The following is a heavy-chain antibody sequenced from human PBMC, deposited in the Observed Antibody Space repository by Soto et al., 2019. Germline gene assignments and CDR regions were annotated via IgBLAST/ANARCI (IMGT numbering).Heavy chain of an antibody. V-gene: IGHV1-18*01. CDR1: GYTFTSYG. CDR3: ARLVEEYSSSIFFDY. CDR2: IRAYNGNT. Sequence: ASVKVSCKASGYTFTSYGISWVRQAPGQGLEWMGWIRAYNGNTNYAQKLQGRVTMTTDTSTSTAYMELRSLRSDDTAVYYCARLVEEYSSSIFFDYWGQGTLVTVSS. D-gene: IGHD6-6*01. J-gene: IGHJ4*02.